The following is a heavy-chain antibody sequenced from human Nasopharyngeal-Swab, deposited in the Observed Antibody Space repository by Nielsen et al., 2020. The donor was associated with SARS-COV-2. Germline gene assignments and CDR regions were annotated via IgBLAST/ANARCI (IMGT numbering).Heavy chain of an antibody. J-gene: IGHJ6*02. V-gene: IGHV4-34*01. CDR2: INHNERT. Sequence: SETLSLTCSVSGGSFNGFYWNWIRQPPEKGLEWIGEINHNERTNYNPSLKSRVTMSVDTSNNRVSLKLTSLTATDTAVYYCARAGRVGDAYTGLDVWGQGTTVTVSS. D-gene: IGHD5-24*01. CDR1: GGSFNGFY. CDR3: ARAGRVGDAYTGLDV.